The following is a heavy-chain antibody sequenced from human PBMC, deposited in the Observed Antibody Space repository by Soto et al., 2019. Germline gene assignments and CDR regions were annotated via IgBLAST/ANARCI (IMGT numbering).Heavy chain of an antibody. J-gene: IGHJ4*02. CDR1: GFIFGDYD. V-gene: IGHV3-49*03. CDR3: SRAYSSGRYLIDYSDY. Sequence: PGGSLRLSCTGSGFIFGDYDVNWFRQAPGKGLEWVGLIRSKTYGGTTDYAASVSGRFTISRDDSKTIAYLQMISLQTEDTAVYYCSRAYSSGRYLIDYSDYWGQGTLVTVSS. D-gene: IGHD6-19*01. CDR2: IRSKTYGGTT.